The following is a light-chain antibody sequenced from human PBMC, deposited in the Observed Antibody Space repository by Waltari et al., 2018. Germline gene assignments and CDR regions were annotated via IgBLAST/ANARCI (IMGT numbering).Light chain of an antibody. CDR3: SSYTSSTLVV. Sequence: QSALTQPAPVSGSPGQSITISCTGTSNDVGGYNYVPWYQQHPGKAPKLMIYDVSNRPSGVSNRFSGSKSGNTASLTISGLQAEDEGNYYCSSYTSSTLVVFGGGTNLTVL. J-gene: IGLJ2*01. V-gene: IGLV2-14*03. CDR1: SNDVGGYNY. CDR2: DVS.